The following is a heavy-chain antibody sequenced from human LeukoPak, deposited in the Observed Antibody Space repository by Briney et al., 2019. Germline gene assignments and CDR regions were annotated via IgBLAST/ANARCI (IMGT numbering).Heavy chain of an antibody. Sequence: GGSLRLSCAASGFTFDDYAIHWVRQTPGKGLEWVSLISGDGGGTYYGDSVKGRFTISRDNSKNSLYLQMNSLRTEDTALYYCAKDKLRSTSYYDSSGYILDYWGQGTLVTVSS. CDR1: GFTFDDYA. CDR3: AKDKLRSTSYYDSSGYILDY. D-gene: IGHD3-22*01. CDR2: ISGDGGGT. J-gene: IGHJ4*02. V-gene: IGHV3-43*02.